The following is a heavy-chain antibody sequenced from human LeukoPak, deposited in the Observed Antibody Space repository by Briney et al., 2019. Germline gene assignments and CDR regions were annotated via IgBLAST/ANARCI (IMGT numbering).Heavy chain of an antibody. V-gene: IGHV1-3*01. Sequence: RASVKVSCKASGYTFTSYAMHWVRQAPGQRLEWMGWINAGNGNTKYSQKFQGRVTITRDTSASTAYMELRSLRSDDTAVYYCARDQTVLSVAGLDYWGQGTLVTVSS. D-gene: IGHD6-19*01. CDR2: INAGNGNT. CDR1: GYTFTSYA. CDR3: ARDQTVLSVAGLDY. J-gene: IGHJ4*02.